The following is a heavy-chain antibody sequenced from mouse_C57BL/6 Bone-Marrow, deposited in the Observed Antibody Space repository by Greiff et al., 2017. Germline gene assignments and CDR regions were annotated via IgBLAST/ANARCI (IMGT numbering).Heavy chain of an antibody. D-gene: IGHD1-1*01. V-gene: IGHV1-15*01. J-gene: IGHJ2*01. Sequence: QVQLKQSGAELVRPGASVTLSCKASGYTFTDYDMNWVKQTPVHGLEWIGAIDPETGGTAYNQKFKGKAILTADKSSSTAYMELRSLTSEDSAVYYCTRWDSGSSYDYFDYWGQGTTLTVSS. CDR3: TRWDSGSSYDYFDY. CDR1: GYTFTDYD. CDR2: IDPETGGT.